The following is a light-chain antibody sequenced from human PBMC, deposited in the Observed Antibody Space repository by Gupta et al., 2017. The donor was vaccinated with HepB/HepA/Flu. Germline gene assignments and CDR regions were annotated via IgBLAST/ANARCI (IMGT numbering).Light chain of an antibody. CDR2: SNI. V-gene: IGLV1-44*01. CDR1: SSDIGSNT. CDR3: AAGGDSLWV. J-gene: IGLJ3*02. Sequence: QSVLTQPPSASGTPGQRVTISCSGSSSDIGSNTVSWYQQLPGTAPKLLIYSNIQRPSGVPDRFSGSKSGTSASLAISGLQSEDEADYYCAAGGDSLWVFGGGTKLTVL.